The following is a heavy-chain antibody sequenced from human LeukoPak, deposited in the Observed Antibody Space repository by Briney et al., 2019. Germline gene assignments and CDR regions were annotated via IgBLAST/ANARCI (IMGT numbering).Heavy chain of an antibody. V-gene: IGHV3-53*05. Sequence: HPGGSLRLSCAASGFTVSSNYMSWVRQAPGKGLEWVSVIYSGGSTYYADSVKGRFTISRDNSKNTLYLQMDSLRVEDTAVYYCVKDAAVATYFDYWGQGTLVTVSS. CDR1: GFTVSSNY. CDR3: VKDAAVATYFDY. D-gene: IGHD5-12*01. CDR2: IYSGGST. J-gene: IGHJ4*02.